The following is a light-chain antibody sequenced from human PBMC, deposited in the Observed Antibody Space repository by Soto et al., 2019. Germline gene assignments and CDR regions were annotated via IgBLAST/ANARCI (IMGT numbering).Light chain of an antibody. CDR2: DAS. CDR3: QQYNSYSWT. J-gene: IGKJ1*01. Sequence: DIQITQSPSTLSASVGDRVPLTCGASQSISSWLAWYQQKPGKAPKLLIYDASSLESGVPSRFSGSGSGTEFTLTISSLQPDDFATYYCQQYNSYSWTFGQGTKVDI. V-gene: IGKV1-5*01. CDR1: QSISSW.